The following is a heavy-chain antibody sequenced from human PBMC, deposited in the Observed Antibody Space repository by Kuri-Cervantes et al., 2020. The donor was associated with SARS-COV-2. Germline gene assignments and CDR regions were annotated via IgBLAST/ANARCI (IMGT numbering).Heavy chain of an antibody. CDR3: ARVPEGGYSFQH. J-gene: IGHJ1*01. D-gene: IGHD6-13*01. CDR1: GGSLSGRS. CDR2: INHSGRT. V-gene: IGHV4-34*01. Sequence: SETLSLTCAVYGGSLSGRSWTWIRQPPGKGLEWVGEINHSGRTKYNPSLKSRVTISVDTSKNQFSLKLSSVTAADTAVYYCARVPEGGYSFQHWGQGTLVTVSS.